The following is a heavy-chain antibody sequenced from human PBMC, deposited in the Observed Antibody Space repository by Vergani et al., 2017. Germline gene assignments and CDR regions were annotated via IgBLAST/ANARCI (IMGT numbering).Heavy chain of an antibody. J-gene: IGHJ6*02. CDR1: GYSFINYG. V-gene: IGHV1-18*01. CDR3: AREGVYGNIRGTYRSPSYYRMGV. CDR2: VSPDNGNT. Sequence: QSQLVQSGDEVKKPGASVKVSCKTSGYSFINYGISWVRQAPGQGLEWLGWVSPDNGNTNYGQKSQGRVTMTTDTSNRTAYMQLRSLTFYDTAVYYCAREGVYGNIRGTYRSPSYYRMGVWRQGTKVTVAS. D-gene: IGHD3-16*02.